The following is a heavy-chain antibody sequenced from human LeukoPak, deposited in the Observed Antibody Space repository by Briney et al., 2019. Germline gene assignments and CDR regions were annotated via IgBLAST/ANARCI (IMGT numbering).Heavy chain of an antibody. J-gene: IGHJ6*04. Sequence: GGSLRLSCAASGFIFSSYWMSWVRQAPGKGLEWVANIKQDGSEKYYVDSVKGRFTISRDNAKNSLYLQMNSLGAEDTAVYYCAELGITMIGGVWGKGTTVTISS. CDR3: AELGITMIGGV. CDR2: IKQDGSEK. V-gene: IGHV3-7*01. D-gene: IGHD3-10*02. CDR1: GFIFSSYW.